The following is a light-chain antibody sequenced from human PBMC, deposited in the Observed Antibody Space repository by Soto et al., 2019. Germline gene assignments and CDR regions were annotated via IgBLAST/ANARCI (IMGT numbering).Light chain of an antibody. CDR2: GAS. CDR3: QQYGSSGYT. CDR1: QSVSSSY. Sequence: EIVLTQSPGTLSLSPGERATLSCRASQSVSSSYLAWYQQKPGQAPSLLIYGASSRATGIPDRFGGSGSGTDLTLTISRLEPEDFAVYYCQQYGSSGYTFGQGTKLEIK. V-gene: IGKV3-20*01. J-gene: IGKJ2*01.